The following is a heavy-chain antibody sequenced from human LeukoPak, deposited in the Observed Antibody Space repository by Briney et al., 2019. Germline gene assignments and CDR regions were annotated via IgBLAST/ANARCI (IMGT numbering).Heavy chain of an antibody. CDR3: ARLYGSGSFQYFDY. CDR2: IYYSGST. Sequence: KASETLSLTCTVSGGSISSYYWSWIRQPPGKGLEWIGYIYYSGSTNYNPSLESRVTISVDTSKNQFSLKLSSVTAADTAVYYRARLYGSGSFQYFDYWGQGTLVTVSS. CDR1: GGSISSYY. V-gene: IGHV4-59*08. J-gene: IGHJ4*02. D-gene: IGHD3-10*01.